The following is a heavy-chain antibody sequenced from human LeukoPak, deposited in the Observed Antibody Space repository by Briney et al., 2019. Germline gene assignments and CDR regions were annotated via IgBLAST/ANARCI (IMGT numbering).Heavy chain of an antibody. CDR1: GYTFTSYG. V-gene: IGHV1-18*01. Sequence: HGASVKVSCKASGYTFTSYGISWVRQAPGQGLEWMGWISDYNGNTNYAQKLQGRVTMTTDTSTSTAYMELRSLRSDDTAVYYCALILGWELEDPYYYYGMDVWGQGTTVTVSS. J-gene: IGHJ6*02. D-gene: IGHD1-26*01. CDR3: ALILGWELEDPYYYYGMDV. CDR2: ISDYNGNT.